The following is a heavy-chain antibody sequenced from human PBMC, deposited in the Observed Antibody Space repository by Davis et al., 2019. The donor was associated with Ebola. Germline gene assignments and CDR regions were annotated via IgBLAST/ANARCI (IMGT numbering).Heavy chain of an antibody. CDR1: GYTFTNYG. Sequence: AASVKVSCKASGYTFTNYGITWVRQAPGQGLEWMGWINPHNGNTNYAQNVQGRVIMTTDTATTTAYMEVGGLRSDDTAVYYCARASSDYWGQGTLVTVSS. J-gene: IGHJ4*02. CDR2: INPHNGNT. CDR3: ARASSDY. V-gene: IGHV1-18*04.